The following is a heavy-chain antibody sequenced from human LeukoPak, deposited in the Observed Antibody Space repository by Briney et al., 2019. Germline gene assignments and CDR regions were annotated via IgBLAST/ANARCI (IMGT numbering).Heavy chain of an antibody. CDR3: AKGEYSSSPEVRFDY. CDR2: ISYDGSNK. D-gene: IGHD6-6*01. CDR1: GFTFSDYY. Sequence: KAGGSLRLSCAASGFTFSDYYMSWIRQAPGKGLEWVAVISYDGSNKYYADSVKGRFTISRDNSKNTLYLQMNSLRAEDTAVYYCAKGEYSSSPEVRFDYWGQGTLVTVSS. J-gene: IGHJ4*02. V-gene: IGHV3-30*18.